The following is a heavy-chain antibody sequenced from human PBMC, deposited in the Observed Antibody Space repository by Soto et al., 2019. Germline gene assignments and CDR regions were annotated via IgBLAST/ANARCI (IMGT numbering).Heavy chain of an antibody. J-gene: IGHJ4*02. CDR1: GFTFSSYG. V-gene: IGHV3-33*01. D-gene: IGHD1-26*01. CDR2: IWYDGSNK. Sequence: QVQLVESGGGVVQPGRSLRLACAASGFTFSSYGMHWVRQAPGKGLEWVAVIWYDGSNKYYADSVKGRFTVSRDNSMSTLYLQMNSLRVEDRAVYYCARGVSGSYDYWGQGTLVTVSS. CDR3: ARGVSGSYDY.